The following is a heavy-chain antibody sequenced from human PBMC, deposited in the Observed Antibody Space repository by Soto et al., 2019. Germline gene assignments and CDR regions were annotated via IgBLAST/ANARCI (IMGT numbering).Heavy chain of an antibody. V-gene: IGHV4-59*01. D-gene: IGHD3-16*01. CDR1: CGSITSSY. Sequence: PSETISLTSTSSCGSITSSYWFWLRLHPGQGLEWIGYTEQTGDTNYIPARKSRVTISVKTSKYQLSLSLNTLTAAVTSVYYCARGALRGAFDSWGQGAQVTVSS. CDR2: TEQTGDT. CDR3: ARGALRGAFDS. J-gene: IGHJ4*02.